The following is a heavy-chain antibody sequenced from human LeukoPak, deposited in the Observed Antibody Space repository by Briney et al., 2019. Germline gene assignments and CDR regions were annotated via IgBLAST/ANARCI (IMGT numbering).Heavy chain of an antibody. CDR2: INAGNGNT. CDR1: GYTFTSYA. CDR3: ARDGSPDYYDSSGYLS. D-gene: IGHD3-22*01. J-gene: IGHJ4*02. V-gene: IGHV1-3*01. Sequence: ASVTVSCKASGYTFTSYAMHWVRQAPGQRLEWMGWINAGNGNTKYSQKFQGRVTITRDTSASTAYMELSSLRSEDTAVYYCARDGSPDYYDSSGYLSWGQGTLVTVSS.